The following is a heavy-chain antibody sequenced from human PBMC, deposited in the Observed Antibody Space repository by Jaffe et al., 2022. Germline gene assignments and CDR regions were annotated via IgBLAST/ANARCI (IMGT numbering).Heavy chain of an antibody. V-gene: IGHV3-7*05. CDR1: GFTFSSYW. CDR2: IKHDGSEK. D-gene: IGHD3-10*01. CDR3: ARIDRMVRGVIDQ. J-gene: IGHJ4*02. Sequence: EVQLVESGGGLVQPGESLRLSCAASGFTFSSYWMSWVRQAPGKGLEWVATIKHDGSEKYYVDSVRGRFTFSRDNAENSLYLQMDSLRAEDTAVYYCARIDRMVRGVIDQWGQGTLVIVSS.